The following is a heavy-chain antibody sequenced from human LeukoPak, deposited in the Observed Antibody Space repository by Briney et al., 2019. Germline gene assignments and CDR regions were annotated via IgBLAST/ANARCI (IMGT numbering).Heavy chain of an antibody. D-gene: IGHD3-9*01. V-gene: IGHV3-53*01. CDR2: IYSGGST. Sequence: GGSLRLSCAASGFTVSSNYMSWVRQAPGKGLEWVSVIYSGGSTYYADSVKGRFTISRDNSKNTLYLQMNSLRTEDTAVYYCARDNSLTGYPDYWGQGTLVTVSS. J-gene: IGHJ4*02. CDR3: ARDNSLTGYPDY. CDR1: GFTVSSNY.